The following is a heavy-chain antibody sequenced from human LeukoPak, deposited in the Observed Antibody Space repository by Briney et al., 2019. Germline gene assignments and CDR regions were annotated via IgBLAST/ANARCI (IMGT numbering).Heavy chain of an antibody. V-gene: IGHV4-4*07. CDR1: GGSISSYY. D-gene: IGHD5-18*01. CDR3: ARTTEGGYTYDYFYYYYMDV. Sequence: SETLSLTCTVSGGSISSYYWSWIRQPAGKVLEWIGRIYTSGSTNYNPSLKSRVTISVDTSKNHFSLKLSSVTAADTAVYYCARTTEGGYTYDYFYYYYMDVWGKGTTVTISS. J-gene: IGHJ6*03. CDR2: IYTSGST.